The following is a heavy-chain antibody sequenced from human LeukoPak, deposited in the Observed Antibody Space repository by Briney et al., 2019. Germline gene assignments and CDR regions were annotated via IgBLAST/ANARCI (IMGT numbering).Heavy chain of an antibody. Sequence: PGGSLRLSCAASGFTFSSYWMSWVRQAPGKGLEWVANIKQDGSEKYYVDSVKGRFTISRDNAKNSLYLQMNSLRAEDTAVYYCARVHPAKKKQLVQHNWFDPWGQGTLVTVSS. CDR2: IKQDGSEK. J-gene: IGHJ5*02. V-gene: IGHV3-7*01. CDR3: ARVHPAKKKQLVQHNWFDP. CDR1: GFTFSSYW. D-gene: IGHD6-6*01.